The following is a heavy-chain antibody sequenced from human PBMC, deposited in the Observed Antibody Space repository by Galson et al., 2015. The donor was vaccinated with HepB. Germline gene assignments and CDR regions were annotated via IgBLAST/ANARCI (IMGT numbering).Heavy chain of an antibody. J-gene: IGHJ4*02. Sequence: SLRLSCAASGFTFSSYSMNWVRQAPGKGLEWVSSISSSSSYIYYADSVKGRFTISRDNSKNTLYLRMNSLRAEDTAVYYCARESYDSSGYQFDYWGQGTLVTVSS. CDR3: ARESYDSSGYQFDY. CDR2: ISSSSSYI. CDR1: GFTFSSYS. V-gene: IGHV3-21*01. D-gene: IGHD3-22*01.